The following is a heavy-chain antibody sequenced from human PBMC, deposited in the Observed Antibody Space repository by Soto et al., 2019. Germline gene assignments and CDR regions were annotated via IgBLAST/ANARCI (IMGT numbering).Heavy chain of an antibody. J-gene: IGHJ4*02. CDR1: GSTFNYQS. Sequence: QVQLVPSGAEVKKPGTSVKVSCKASGSTFNYQSITWVRQAPGQGLEWMGGIIPIFGTTNLPQKFQDRVTFTADESTNTACLELSSLRSEDAAVYYCSTWRGSVTFRGFIGPIDYWGQGTLVTVSS. CDR2: IIPIFGTT. V-gene: IGHV1-69*01. CDR3: STWRGSVTFRGFIGPIDY. D-gene: IGHD3-3*01.